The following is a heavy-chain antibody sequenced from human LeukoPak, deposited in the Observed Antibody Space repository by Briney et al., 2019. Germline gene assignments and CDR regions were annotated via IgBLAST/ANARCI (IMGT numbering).Heavy chain of an antibody. CDR1: GFTFSSYA. CDR3: AKTSVDSSSWYEDAFDI. CDR2: ISGSGGST. D-gene: IGHD6-13*01. V-gene: IGHV3-23*01. J-gene: IGHJ3*02. Sequence: PGGSLRLSCAASGFTFSSYAMSWVRQAPGKGLEWVSAISGSGGSTYYADSVKGRFTISRDNSKNTLYLQMNSLRAEDTAVYYCAKTSVDSSSWYEDAFDIWGQGTMVIVSS.